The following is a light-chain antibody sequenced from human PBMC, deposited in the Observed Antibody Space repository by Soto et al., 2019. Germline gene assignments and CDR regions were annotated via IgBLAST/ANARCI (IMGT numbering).Light chain of an antibody. CDR2: AAS. J-gene: IGKJ1*01. CDR1: QSISSY. CDR3: QRSYSTPRT. Sequence: DIQITQSPSSLSASVGDRVTVTCRSSQSISSYLNWYQQKPGKAPNLLIYAASSLQSGVPSRFSGSGSGTDFTLTISSLQPEDFATYYCQRSYSTPRTFGQGTKVDIK. V-gene: IGKV1-39*01.